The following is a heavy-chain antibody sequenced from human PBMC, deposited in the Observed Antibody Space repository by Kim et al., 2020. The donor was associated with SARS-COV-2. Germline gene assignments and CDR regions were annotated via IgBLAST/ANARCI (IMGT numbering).Heavy chain of an antibody. CDR3: ARDPTMGYGDTLGLRYYYYYMDV. CDR1: GYTFTGYY. Sequence: ASVKVSCKASGYTFTGYYMHWVRQAPGQGLEWMGRINPNSGGTNYAQKFQGRVTMTRDTSISTAYMELSRLRSDDTAVYYCARDPTMGYGDTLGLRYYYYYMDVWGKGTTVTVSS. J-gene: IGHJ6*03. CDR2: INPNSGGT. D-gene: IGHD4-17*01. V-gene: IGHV1-2*06.